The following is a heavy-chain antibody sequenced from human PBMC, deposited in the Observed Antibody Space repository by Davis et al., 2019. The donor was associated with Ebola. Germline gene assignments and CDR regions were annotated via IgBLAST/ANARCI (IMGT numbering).Heavy chain of an antibody. D-gene: IGHD5-12*01. CDR1: GYTFTSYT. J-gene: IGHJ4*02. CDR3: ARDNSGHDSSFDY. CDR2: ISPYNENR. V-gene: IGHV1-18*04. Sequence: ASVKVSCKASGYTFTSYTISWVRQAPGEGLEWLGWISPYNENRGYAQKFQGRVTMTTDTSTTTVHMELRDLRSDDTAVYYCARDNSGHDSSFDYWGQGTLVTVSS.